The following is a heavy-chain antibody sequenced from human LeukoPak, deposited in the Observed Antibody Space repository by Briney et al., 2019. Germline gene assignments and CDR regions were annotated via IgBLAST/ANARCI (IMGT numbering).Heavy chain of an antibody. J-gene: IGHJ4*02. V-gene: IGHV3-66*02. Sequence: GGSLRLSCAASGFTVSSNYMSWVRQAPGKGLEWVSVIYSGGSTYYADSVKGRFTIPRDNSKNTLYLQMNSLRAEDTAVYYCARDLACSSTSCYPHFDYWGQGTLVTVSS. D-gene: IGHD2-2*01. CDR3: ARDLACSSTSCYPHFDY. CDR1: GFTVSSNY. CDR2: IYSGGST.